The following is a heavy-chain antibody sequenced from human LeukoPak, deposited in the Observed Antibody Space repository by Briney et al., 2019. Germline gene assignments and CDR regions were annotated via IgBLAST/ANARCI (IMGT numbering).Heavy chain of an antibody. CDR3: TTLHCSVSYY. CDR1: AFTFSNAW. CDR2: IKSKTDGGAT. J-gene: IGHJ4*02. Sequence: GGSLRLSRAAYAFTFSNAWLRWVRQAPGKGLEWIGRIKSKTDGGATDYAAPVIGRFTISRDDSKGTLFTQMPSIKMEDTALYYGTTLHCSVSYYWGQGTLVTVSS. V-gene: IGHV3-15*01. D-gene: IGHD3-10*02.